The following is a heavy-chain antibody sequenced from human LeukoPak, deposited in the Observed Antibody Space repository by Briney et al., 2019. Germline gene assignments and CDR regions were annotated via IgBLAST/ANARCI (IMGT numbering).Heavy chain of an antibody. D-gene: IGHD4/OR15-4a*01. Sequence: PGGSLRLSCAASGFTFSSYGMHWVRQAPGKGLEWVAFIRYDGSNKYYADSVKGRFTISRDSSKNTLYLQMNSLRAEDTAVYYCARRAGAYSHPYDYWGQGTLVTVSS. CDR1: GFTFSSYG. CDR3: ARRAGAYSHPYDY. V-gene: IGHV3-30*02. CDR2: IRYDGSNK. J-gene: IGHJ4*02.